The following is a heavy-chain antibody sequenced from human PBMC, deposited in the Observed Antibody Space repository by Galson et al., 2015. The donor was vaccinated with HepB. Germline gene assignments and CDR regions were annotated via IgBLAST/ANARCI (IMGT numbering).Heavy chain of an antibody. D-gene: IGHD4-23*01. Sequence: SVKVSCKASGYTFTSYYMHWVRQASGQGLEWMGLLNPSDGFTSYAQKFQVRVTLTRDTSTSTVYMELSSLRSEDTAVYYCAREATTVVTLEEAGFDYWGQGTLVTVSS. CDR1: GYTFTSYY. J-gene: IGHJ4*02. CDR3: AREATTVVTLEEAGFDY. CDR2: LNPSDGFT. V-gene: IGHV1-46*01.